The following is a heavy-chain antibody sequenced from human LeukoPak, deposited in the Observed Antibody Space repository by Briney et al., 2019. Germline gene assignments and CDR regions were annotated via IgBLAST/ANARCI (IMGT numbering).Heavy chain of an antibody. CDR1: GGSISSGDYY. CDR2: IHYSGST. Sequence: SQTLSLACTVSGGSISSGDYYWSWIRQPPGKGLEWIGYIHYSGSTYYNPSLKSRVTISVDTSKNQFSLKLSSVTAADTAVYYCASLYGSGSYTYNWFDPWGQGTLVTVSS. V-gene: IGHV4-30-4*08. J-gene: IGHJ5*02. CDR3: ASLYGSGSYTYNWFDP. D-gene: IGHD3-10*01.